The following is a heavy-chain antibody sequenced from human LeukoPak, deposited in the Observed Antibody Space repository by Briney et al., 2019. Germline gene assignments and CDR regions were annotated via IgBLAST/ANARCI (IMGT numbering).Heavy chain of an antibody. CDR3: AKTAGPGIAAAGTTDY. Sequence: GGSLRLSCAASGFTFSRYGMHWVRQTPGKGLEWVAVISYDASNKYYADSVKGRFTISRDNSKNTLYLQMNSLRAEDTAVYYCAKTAGPGIAAAGTTDYWGQGTLVTVSS. CDR2: ISYDASNK. CDR1: GFTFSRYG. J-gene: IGHJ4*02. V-gene: IGHV3-30*18. D-gene: IGHD6-13*01.